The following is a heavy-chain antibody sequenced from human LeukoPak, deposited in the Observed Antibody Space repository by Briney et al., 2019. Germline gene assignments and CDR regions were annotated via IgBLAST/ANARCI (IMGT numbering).Heavy chain of an antibody. J-gene: IGHJ4*02. Sequence: GASVKVSCKASGYRFTSYDINWVRQAPGQGLEWMGWINPNSGGTNYAQKFQGRVTMTRDTSISTAYMELSRLRSDDTAVYYCARLLWFGESRDYWGQGTLVTVSS. V-gene: IGHV1-2*02. CDR1: GYRFTSYD. D-gene: IGHD3-10*01. CDR3: ARLLWFGESRDY. CDR2: INPNSGGT.